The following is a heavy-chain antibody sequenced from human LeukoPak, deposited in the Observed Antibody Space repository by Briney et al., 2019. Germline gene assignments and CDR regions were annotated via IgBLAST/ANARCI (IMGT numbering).Heavy chain of an antibody. J-gene: IGHJ4*02. Sequence: ASVTVSFTSSGYTFTIYYMHWVRQAPGQGLEWMGIINPSGGSTSYAQKFQGRVTMTRETSTSTVYMELSSLRSEDTGVYYCARWDEYTYGQPQGGSLDYWGQGTLVIVSS. V-gene: IGHV1-46*01. CDR2: INPSGGST. CDR3: ARWDEYTYGQPQGGSLDY. CDR1: GYTFTIYY. D-gene: IGHD5-18*01.